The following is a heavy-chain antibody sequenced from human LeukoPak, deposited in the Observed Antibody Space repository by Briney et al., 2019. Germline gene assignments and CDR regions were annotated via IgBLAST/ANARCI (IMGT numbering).Heavy chain of an antibody. Sequence: ASVKVSCKASGYTFTGYYMHWVRQAPGQGLEWMGWINPNSGGTNYAQKFQGRVTMTRDTSISTAYMELSRLRSDDTAVYYCARNAVPAAMIYWFVPWGQGTLVTVSS. CDR1: GYTFTGYY. CDR3: ARNAVPAAMIYWFVP. D-gene: IGHD2-2*01. V-gene: IGHV1-2*02. J-gene: IGHJ5*02. CDR2: INPNSGGT.